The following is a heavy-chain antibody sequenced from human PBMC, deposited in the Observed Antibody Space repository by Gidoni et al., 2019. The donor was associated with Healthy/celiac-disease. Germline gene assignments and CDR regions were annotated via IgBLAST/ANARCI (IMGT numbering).Heavy chain of an antibody. J-gene: IGHJ6*02. CDR1: GFTFGDYA. V-gene: IGHV3-49*04. CDR3: TRDVPYYDFWSGNPYGMDV. D-gene: IGHD3-3*01. CDR2: IRSKAYGGTT. Sequence: EVQLVESGGGLVQPGRSLRLSCTASGFTFGDYAMSWVRQAPGKGLEWVGFIRSKAYGGTTEYAASVKGRFTISRDDSKSIAYLQMNSLKTEDTAVYYCTRDVPYYDFWSGNPYGMDVWGQGTTVTVSS.